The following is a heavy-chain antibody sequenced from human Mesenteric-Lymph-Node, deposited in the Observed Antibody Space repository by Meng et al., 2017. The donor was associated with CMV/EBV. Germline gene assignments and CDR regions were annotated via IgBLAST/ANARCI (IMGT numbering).Heavy chain of an antibody. CDR3: TNSVGQWLSYFAP. CDR2: IRQDGREI. J-gene: IGHJ5*02. Sequence: GGSLRLSCAASGFTLSRSWMSWVRQAPGKGPEWVANIRQDGREIYYADSVKGRFIVSRDNANNSLYLQMNYLRAEDTALYYCTNSVGQWLSYFAPWGQGTQVTVSS. CDR1: GFTLSRSW. V-gene: IGHV3-7*01. D-gene: IGHD6-19*01.